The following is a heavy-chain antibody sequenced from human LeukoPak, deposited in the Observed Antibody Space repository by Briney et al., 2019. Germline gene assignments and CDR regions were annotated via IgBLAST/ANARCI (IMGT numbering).Heavy chain of an antibody. D-gene: IGHD2-2*01. CDR2: IYTGNGDT. Sequence: GASVKVSCKASGYTFTNFVIHWVRQAPGQSLEWMGWIYTGNGDTKYSQEFQGRVTITADDSTSTAYMELSSLRSEDTAVYYCADLVYCSSSSCYEPFNQTWGQGTLVTVSP. V-gene: IGHV1-3*03. CDR3: ADLVYCSSSSCYEPFNQT. CDR1: GYTFTNFV. J-gene: IGHJ4*02.